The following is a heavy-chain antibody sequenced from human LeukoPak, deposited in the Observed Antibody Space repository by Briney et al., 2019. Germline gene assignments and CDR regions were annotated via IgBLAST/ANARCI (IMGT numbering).Heavy chain of an antibody. Sequence: PGGSLRLSCAASGFTFTNFGMHWVRQAPGKGLEWVAVMSYDGRKQCNADSVKGRFTISRDNSKSTLYLQMNSLRAEDTAIYYCAKDYYASGDGPFDYWGQGTLVTVSS. CDR1: GFTFTNFG. V-gene: IGHV3-30*18. J-gene: IGHJ4*02. CDR3: AKDYYASGDGPFDY. CDR2: MSYDGRKQ. D-gene: IGHD3-10*01.